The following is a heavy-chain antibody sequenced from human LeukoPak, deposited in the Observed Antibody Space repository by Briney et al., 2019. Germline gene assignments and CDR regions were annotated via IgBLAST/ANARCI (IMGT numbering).Heavy chain of an antibody. CDR1: GYTFTGYY. CDR3: ARDIGRVAADPELPPDGY. J-gene: IGHJ4*02. Sequence: ASVKVSCKASGYTFTGYYMHWVRQAPGQGLEWMGWINPNSGGTNYAQKFQGRVTMTRDTSISTAYMELSRLRSDDTAVYYCARDIGRVAADPELPPDGYWGRGTLVTVSS. D-gene: IGHD1-26*01. CDR2: INPNSGGT. V-gene: IGHV1-2*02.